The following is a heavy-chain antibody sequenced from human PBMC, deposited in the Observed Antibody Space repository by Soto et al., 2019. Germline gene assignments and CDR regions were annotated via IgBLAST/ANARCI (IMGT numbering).Heavy chain of an antibody. D-gene: IGHD2-15*01. J-gene: IGHJ4*02. CDR1: GGTFSSYA. CDR2: IIPIFGTA. CDR3: ARLGYCSGRSCY. Sequence: GASVKVSCKASGGTFSSYAISWVRQAPGQGLEWMGGIIPIFGTANYAQKFQGRVTITADESTSTAYMELSSLRSEDTAMYYCARLGYCSGRSCYWGQGTLVTVSS. V-gene: IGHV1-69*13.